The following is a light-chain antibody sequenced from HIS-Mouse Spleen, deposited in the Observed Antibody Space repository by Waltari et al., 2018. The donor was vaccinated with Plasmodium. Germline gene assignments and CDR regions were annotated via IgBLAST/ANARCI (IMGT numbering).Light chain of an antibody. CDR3: AAWDDSLSGVV. CDR2: RNN. CDR1: SSILGSNY. Sequence: GTPGQRVTISSSGSSSILGSNYVYWYQQLPGTAAKLLIYRNNQRPSGVPDRFSDSKSGTSASLAISWLRSEDEADYYCAAWDDSLSGVVFGGGTKLTVL. V-gene: IGLV1-47*01. J-gene: IGLJ2*01.